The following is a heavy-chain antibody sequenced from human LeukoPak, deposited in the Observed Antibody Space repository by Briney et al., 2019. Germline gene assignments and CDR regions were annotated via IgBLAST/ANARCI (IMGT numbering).Heavy chain of an antibody. CDR3: ARDRGDTAMAHPFDY. CDR2: ISFSGST. CDR1: GGSISSYY. Sequence: SETLSLACTVSGGSISSYYWSWIRQPPGKGLEWIGFISFSGSTNYNPSLKSRVTISIDTSKNQFSLKLSSVTAADTAVYYCARDRGDTAMAHPFDYWGQGTLVTVSS. D-gene: IGHD5-18*01. V-gene: IGHV4-59*01. J-gene: IGHJ4*02.